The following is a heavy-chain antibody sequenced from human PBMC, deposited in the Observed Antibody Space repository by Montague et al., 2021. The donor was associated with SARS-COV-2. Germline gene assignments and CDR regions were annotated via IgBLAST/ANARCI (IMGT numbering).Heavy chain of an antibody. Sequence: PALVKPTQTLTLTCTFSGFSLSTSGVGVGWIRQPPGKALEWLALIYWADDKRYSPSLKSRLTITKDTSKNQVVLTMTNMDAVDTATYYCANRDSGRIAAAGFDYWGQGTLVTVAS. J-gene: IGHJ4*02. V-gene: IGHV2-5*02. D-gene: IGHD6-13*01. CDR1: GFSLSTSGVG. CDR3: ANRDSGRIAAAGFDY. CDR2: IYWADDK.